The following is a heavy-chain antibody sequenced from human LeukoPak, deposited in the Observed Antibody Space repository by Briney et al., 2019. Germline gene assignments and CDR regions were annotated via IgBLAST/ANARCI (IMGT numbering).Heavy chain of an antibody. CDR2: INHSGST. D-gene: IGHD4-17*01. CDR1: GGSFSGYY. Sequence: SETLSLTCAVYGGSFSGYYWSWIRQPPGKGLEWIGEINHSGSTNYNPSLKSRVTISVDTSKNQFSLKLSSVTAADTAVYYCARDNGDYVAFDIWGQGTMATVSS. CDR3: ARDNGDYVAFDI. V-gene: IGHV4-34*01. J-gene: IGHJ3*02.